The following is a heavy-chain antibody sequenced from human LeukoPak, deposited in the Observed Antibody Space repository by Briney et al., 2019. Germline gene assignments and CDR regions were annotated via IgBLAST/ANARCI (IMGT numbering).Heavy chain of an antibody. CDR1: GGSISSTSYY. Sequence: PSETLSLTCTVSGGSISSTSYYWGWIRQPPGKGLEWIGSIYYSGSTYYRSSLKSRVTISVDTSKNQFSLKLSSVTAADTAVYYCARGSSHGYGFGFDYWGQGTLVTVSS. V-gene: IGHV4-39*01. CDR3: ARGSSHGYGFGFDY. CDR2: IYYSGST. J-gene: IGHJ4*02. D-gene: IGHD5-18*01.